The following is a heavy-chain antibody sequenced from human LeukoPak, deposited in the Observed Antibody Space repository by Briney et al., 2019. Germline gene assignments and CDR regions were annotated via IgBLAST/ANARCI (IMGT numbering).Heavy chain of an antibody. V-gene: IGHV3-48*03. J-gene: IGHJ6*03. Sequence: PGGSLRLSCAASGFTFSSYEMNWVRQAPGKGLEWVSYISSSGSTIYYADSVKGRCTISRDNAKNSLYLQMNSLRAEDTAVYYCARVSSKTMVRGLLTKKNYNYHYMDVWGKGTTVTISS. CDR3: ARVSSKTMVRGLLTKKNYNYHYMDV. CDR1: GFTFSSYE. D-gene: IGHD3-10*01. CDR2: ISSSGSTI.